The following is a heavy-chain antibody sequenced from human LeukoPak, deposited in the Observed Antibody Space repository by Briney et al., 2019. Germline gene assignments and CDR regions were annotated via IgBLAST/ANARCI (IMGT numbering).Heavy chain of an antibody. Sequence: SQTLSLTCAISGDSVASNSAAWNWIRQSPLRGLEWLGRTYYRSKWYNDFAVSVKSRITINPDISKNQFSLQLNSVTPEDTAVYYCARGSSSVAGVDYWGQGALVTVSS. CDR3: ARGSSSVAGVDY. CDR1: GDSVASNSAA. J-gene: IGHJ4*02. V-gene: IGHV6-1*01. CDR2: TYYRSKWYN. D-gene: IGHD6-19*01.